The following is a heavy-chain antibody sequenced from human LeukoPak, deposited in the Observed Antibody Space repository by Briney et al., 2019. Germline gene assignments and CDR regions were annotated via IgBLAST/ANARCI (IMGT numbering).Heavy chain of an antibody. CDR1: GGSISVGSHY. CDR2: IYSSGAT. Sequence: SETLSLTCTVSGGSISVGSHYWNWIRRPAGKGLEWIGRIYSSGATNYDPSLKSRVTIFVDTSKNQFSLNVSSVTAADTAVYYCARAGIHCTTSGCYTGWFDLWGQGTPVAVSS. J-gene: IGHJ5*02. V-gene: IGHV4-61*02. D-gene: IGHD2-8*01. CDR3: ARAGIHCTTSGCYTGWFDL.